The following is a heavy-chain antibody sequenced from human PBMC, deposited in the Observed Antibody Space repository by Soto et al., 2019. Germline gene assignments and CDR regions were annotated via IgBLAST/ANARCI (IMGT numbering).Heavy chain of an antibody. J-gene: IGHJ4*02. V-gene: IGHV1-69*02. D-gene: IGHD1-26*01. Sequence: QVQLVQSGAEVKKPGSSVKVSCKASGGTFSSYTISWVRQAPGQGLEWMGRIIPILGIANYAQKFQGRVTVTADKSGSTACMEVTSLRSEDTAVYYCARPVGATGGCLDYLGQGTLVTVSS. CDR2: IIPILGIA. CDR3: ARPVGATGGCLDY. CDR1: GGTFSSYT.